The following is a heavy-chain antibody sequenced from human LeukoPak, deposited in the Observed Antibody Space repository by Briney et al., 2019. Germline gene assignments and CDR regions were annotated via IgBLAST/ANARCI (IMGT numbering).Heavy chain of an antibody. CDR1: GGSISSYY. Sequence: SETLSLTCTVSGGSISSYYWSWIRQPAGKGLEWIGRIYTSGSTNYNPSLKSRVTISVDTSKNQFSLKLSSVTAADTAVYYCAARWGGYCSGGSCYVDYWGQGTLVTVSS. CDR2: IYTSGST. V-gene: IGHV4-4*07. CDR3: AARWGGYCSGGSCYVDY. D-gene: IGHD2-15*01. J-gene: IGHJ4*02.